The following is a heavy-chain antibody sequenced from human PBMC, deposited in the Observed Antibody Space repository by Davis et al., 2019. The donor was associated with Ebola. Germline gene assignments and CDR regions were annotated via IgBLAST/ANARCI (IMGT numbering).Heavy chain of an antibody. V-gene: IGHV3-53*01. CDR2: IYSGGST. CDR1: GFTVSSNY. Sequence: LSLTCAASGFTVSSNYMSWVRQAPGKGLEWVSVIYSGGSTYYADSVKGRFTISRDNSKNTLYLQMNSLRAEDTAVYYCARERGYLYYFDYWGQGTLVTVSS. J-gene: IGHJ4*02. CDR3: ARERGYLYYFDY. D-gene: IGHD5-18*01.